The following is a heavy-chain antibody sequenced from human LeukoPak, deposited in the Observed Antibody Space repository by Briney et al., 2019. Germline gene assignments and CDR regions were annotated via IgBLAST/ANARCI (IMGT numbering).Heavy chain of an antibody. J-gene: IGHJ4*02. CDR2: IYNRGNT. D-gene: IGHD7-27*01. Sequence: SETLSLTYTVSGGSFSSYYWSWIRQPPGKGLERIGHIYNRGNTHYNPSLKSRVTISVDTSKNQFSLTLNSVTAADTAVFYCARRPHNWGFDYWGQGTLVTVSS. V-gene: IGHV4-59*08. CDR3: ARRPHNWGFDY. CDR1: GGSFSSYY.